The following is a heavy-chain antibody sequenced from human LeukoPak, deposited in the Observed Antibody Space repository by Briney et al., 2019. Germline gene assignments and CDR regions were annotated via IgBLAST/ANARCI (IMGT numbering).Heavy chain of an antibody. D-gene: IGHD6-13*01. CDR1: GYTFTGYY. CDR2: INPNSGGT. Sequence: GASVKVSCKASGYTFTGYYMHWVRQAPGQGLEWMGWINPNSGGTNYAQKFQGRVTMTRDTSISTAYMELSRLRSDDTAVYYCARGRSIAAADWFDPWGQGTLVTVSS. V-gene: IGHV1-2*02. CDR3: ARGRSIAAADWFDP. J-gene: IGHJ5*02.